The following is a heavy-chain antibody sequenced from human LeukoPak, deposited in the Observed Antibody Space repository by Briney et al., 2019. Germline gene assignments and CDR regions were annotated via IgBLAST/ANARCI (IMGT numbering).Heavy chain of an antibody. CDR2: ISYDGSNK. CDR3: AKERYCSSTSCRPDY. D-gene: IGHD2-2*01. Sequence: GESLRLSCAASGFTFSSYGMHWVRQAPGKGLEWVAVISYDGSNKYYADSVKGRFTISRDNSKNTLYLQMNSLRAEDTAVYYCAKERYCSSTSCRPDYWGQGTLVTVSS. CDR1: GFTFSSYG. V-gene: IGHV3-30*18. J-gene: IGHJ4*02.